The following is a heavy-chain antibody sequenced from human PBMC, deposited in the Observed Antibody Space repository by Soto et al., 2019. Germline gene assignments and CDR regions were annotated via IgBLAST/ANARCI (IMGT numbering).Heavy chain of an antibody. CDR3: ARDDSERPATY. J-gene: IGHJ4*02. CDR1: GGSISSYY. V-gene: IGHV4-59*01. Sequence: PSETLSLTCLVSGGSISSYYWTWTRQPPGKGLEWIGCVYNGATTSYNPSLKSRVTISVDTSKNQFSLKLTSVTAADTAMYYCARDDSERPATYWGQGTLVTVSS. D-gene: IGHD3-10*01. CDR2: VYNGATT.